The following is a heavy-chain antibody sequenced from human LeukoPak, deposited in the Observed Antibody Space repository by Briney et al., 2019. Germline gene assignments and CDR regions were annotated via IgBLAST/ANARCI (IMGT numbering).Heavy chain of an antibody. Sequence: ASVKVSCKASGYTFTGYYMHWVRQAPGQGLEWMGWINPNSSGTNYAQKFQGWVTMTRDTSISTAYMELSRLRSDDTAVYYCARESDPTGRYYYYYMDVWGKGTTVTVSS. V-gene: IGHV1-2*04. CDR1: GYTFTGYY. CDR2: INPNSSGT. J-gene: IGHJ6*03. CDR3: ARESDPTGRYYYYYMDV. D-gene: IGHD1-14*01.